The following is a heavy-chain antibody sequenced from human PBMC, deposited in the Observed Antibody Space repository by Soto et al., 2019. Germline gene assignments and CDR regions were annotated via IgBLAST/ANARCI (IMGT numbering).Heavy chain of an antibody. Sequence: QLHLVQSGAVVKKPGASVTVSCSASGYPVTAYYMHWVRQAPGRGLEWMGGINPATGAAKYTQTFQGRVTMPRDTSTSTVFMELSGLTSEDTAVFYGERGGGVGVAGSAAFDMWGQGTLVTVSS. J-gene: IGHJ3*02. V-gene: IGHV1-2*02. D-gene: IGHD3-3*01. CDR2: INPATGAA. CDR1: GYPVTAYY. CDR3: ERGGGVGVAGSAAFDM.